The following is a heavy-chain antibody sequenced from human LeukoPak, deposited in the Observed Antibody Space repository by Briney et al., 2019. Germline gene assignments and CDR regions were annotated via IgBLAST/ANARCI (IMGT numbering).Heavy chain of an antibody. V-gene: IGHV1-2*02. J-gene: IGHJ6*02. CDR2: INPNSGGT. CDR1: GYTFTGYY. CDR3: ARGDDFGRGVYRVGPWGSYYYYGMDV. Sequence: ASVKVSCKASGYTFTGYYMHWVRQAPGQGLEWMGWINPNSGGTNYAQKFQGRVTMTRDTSISTAYMELSRLRSDDTAVYYCARGDDFGRGVYRVGPWGSYYYYGMDVWGQGTTVTVSS. D-gene: IGHD5-24*01.